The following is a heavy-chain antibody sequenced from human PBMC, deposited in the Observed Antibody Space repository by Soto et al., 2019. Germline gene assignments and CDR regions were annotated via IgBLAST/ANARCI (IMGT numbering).Heavy chain of an antibody. CDR2: IYYSGST. V-gene: IGHV4-59*08. Sequence: SETLSLTCTVSGGSISSYYWSWIRQPPGKGLEWIGYIYYSGSTNYNPSLKSRVTISVDTSKNQFSLKLSSVTAADTAVYYCATGIAAEYYYDSRGYYSDDYRGQGTLVTVSS. CDR3: ATGIAAEYYYDSRGYYSDDY. J-gene: IGHJ4*02. CDR1: GGSISSYY. D-gene: IGHD3-22*01.